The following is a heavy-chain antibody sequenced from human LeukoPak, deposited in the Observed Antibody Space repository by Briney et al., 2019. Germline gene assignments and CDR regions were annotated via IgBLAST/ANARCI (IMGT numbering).Heavy chain of an antibody. CDR1: GDSIRSSNYY. CDR3: ARTRGNSGSRGYFDY. V-gene: IGHV4-39*01. CDR2: IYYNVNT. J-gene: IGHJ4*02. Sequence: NPSETLSLTCSVSGDSIRSSNYYWGWIRQPPGKGLEWIGSIYYNVNTYYNPSPKSRVTISVDTSKNQFSLKLSSVTAADTAVFYCARTRGNSGSRGYFDYWGQGALATVSS. D-gene: IGHD5-12*01.